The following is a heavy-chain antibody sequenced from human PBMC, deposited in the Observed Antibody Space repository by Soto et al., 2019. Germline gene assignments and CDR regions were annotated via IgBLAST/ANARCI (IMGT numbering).Heavy chain of an antibody. CDR1: GGSISSGAYY. V-gene: IGHV4-31*03. J-gene: IGHJ5*02. CDR2: ISHRGTA. Sequence: SETLSLTCTVSGGSISSGAYYWGWIPQHQGKGLEWLGYISHRGTAYYTPSPKSGGFLLVDASKSQFSLNLTSLIAADTAAYYGARVSASGTPWCDPWGPGTLVTVSS. D-gene: IGHD6-13*01. CDR3: ARVSASGTPWCDP.